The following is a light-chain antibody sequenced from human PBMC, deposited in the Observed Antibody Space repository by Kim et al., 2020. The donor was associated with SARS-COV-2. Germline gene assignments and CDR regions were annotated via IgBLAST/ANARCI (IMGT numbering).Light chain of an antibody. V-gene: IGLV9-49*01. CDR2: VGTGGIVG. CDR1: SSYSNYK. Sequence: QPVLTQPPSASASLGASVTLTCTLSSSYSNYKVDWYQQRPGKGLRFVMRVGTGGIVGSKGDGIPDRFSVLGSGLNRYLTIKNIQEEDESDYHCGADHGSGSNFVYVFGTGTKVTVL. J-gene: IGLJ1*01. CDR3: GADHGSGSNFVYV.